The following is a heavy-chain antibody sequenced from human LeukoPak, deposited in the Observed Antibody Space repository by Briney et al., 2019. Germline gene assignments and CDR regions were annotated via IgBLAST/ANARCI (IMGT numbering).Heavy chain of an antibody. Sequence: GGSLRLSCAASGFTFSNYWMTWVRQAPGKGLEWVSYISSSSSTIYYADSVKGRFTISRDNAKNSLYLQMNSLRAEDTAVYYCARGTHPFWTGYSGLDYWGQGTLVTVSS. J-gene: IGHJ4*02. CDR1: GFTFSNYW. V-gene: IGHV3-48*04. D-gene: IGHD3/OR15-3a*01. CDR3: ARGTHPFWTGYSGLDY. CDR2: ISSSSSTI.